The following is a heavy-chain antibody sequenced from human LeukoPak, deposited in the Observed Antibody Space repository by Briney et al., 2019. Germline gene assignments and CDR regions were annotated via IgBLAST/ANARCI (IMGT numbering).Heavy chain of an antibody. J-gene: IGHJ4*02. CDR3: ALYYYDSSGYYQTDY. V-gene: IGHV4-39*01. Sequence: PSETLSLTCTVSGGSISSSSYYWGWIRQPPGKGLEWIGSIYYSGSTYYNPSLKSRVTISVDTSKNQFSLKLSSVTAADTAVYYCALYYYDSSGYYQTDYWGQGTLVTVSS. D-gene: IGHD3-22*01. CDR1: GGSISSSSYY. CDR2: IYYSGST.